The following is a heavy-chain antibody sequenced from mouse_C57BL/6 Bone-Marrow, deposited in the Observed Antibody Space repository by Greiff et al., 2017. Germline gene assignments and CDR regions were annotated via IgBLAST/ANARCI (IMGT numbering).Heavy chain of an antibody. CDR2: IDPSDSYT. J-gene: IGHJ2*01. V-gene: IGHV1-50*01. Sequence: VQLQQPGAELVKPGASVKLSCKASGYTFTSYWMQWVKQRPGQGLEWIGEIDPSDSYTNYNQKLKGKATLTVDTSSSTAYMQLSSLTSEDSAVYYCARDYGSSYGYWGQGTTLTVSS. CDR3: ARDYGSSYGY. D-gene: IGHD1-1*01. CDR1: GYTFTSYW.